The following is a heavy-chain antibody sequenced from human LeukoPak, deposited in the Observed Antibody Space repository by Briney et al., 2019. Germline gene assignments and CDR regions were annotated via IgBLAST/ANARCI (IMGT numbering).Heavy chain of an antibody. CDR1: GFTFSSYA. CDR3: LKGRISEDGLDF. CDR2: ISSSGNT. D-gene: IGHD6-13*01. J-gene: IGHJ4*02. V-gene: IGHV3-23*01. Sequence: PGGSLRLSCAASGFTFSSYAMSWVRQAPGKGLDWVSSISSSGNTYYADSVKGRFTISRDNSKNMLYLQMNSLRAEDTAVYYCLKGRISEDGLDFWGQGTLVTVSS.